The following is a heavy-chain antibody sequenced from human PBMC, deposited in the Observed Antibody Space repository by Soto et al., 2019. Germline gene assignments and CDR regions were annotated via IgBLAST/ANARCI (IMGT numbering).Heavy chain of an antibody. D-gene: IGHD1-1*01. CDR3: AKAARTTTLYNFDF. V-gene: IGHV3-23*01. J-gene: IGHJ4*02. CDR1: GFTFSSFG. CDR2: ISDSGDTT. Sequence: EVKLLESGGGLVQPGGSLRLSCAASGFTFSSFGMNWVRQAPGKGLEWVSVISDSGDTTFHADSVKGRFTISRDNSKNRLYLQMDSLRAEDTAVYYCAKAARTTTLYNFDFWGQGTLVTVSS.